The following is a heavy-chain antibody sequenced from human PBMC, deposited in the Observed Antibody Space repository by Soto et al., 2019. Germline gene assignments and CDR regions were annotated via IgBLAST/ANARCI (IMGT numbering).Heavy chain of an antibody. J-gene: IGHJ6*02. CDR3: ARQGSGSEYPQYFYYGMDV. CDR1: GYTFTAFY. CDR2: INPNSGGT. Sequence: QAQLVQSGAELKKPGASVKVSCRASGYTFTAFYIHWMRQAPGQGLEWLGWINPNSGGTNYAQKFQGRVTMTRDTSISTVYMELTKMRSEDTTIYYCARQGSGSEYPQYFYYGMDVWGQGTTAAASS. V-gene: IGHV1-2*02. D-gene: IGHD5-12*01.